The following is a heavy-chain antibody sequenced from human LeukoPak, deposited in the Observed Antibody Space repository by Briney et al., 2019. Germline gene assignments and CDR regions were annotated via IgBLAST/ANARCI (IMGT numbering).Heavy chain of an antibody. J-gene: IGHJ6*02. CDR1: GFTFSSYA. CDR2: ISYDGSNK. Sequence: PGGSLRLSCAASGFTFSSYAMHWVRQAPGKGLERVAVISYDGSNKYYADSVKGRFTISRDNSKNTLYLQMNSLRAEDTAVYYCARDDRRDDFWSGYFYYYYYYGMDVWGQGTTVTVSS. V-gene: IGHV3-30-3*01. D-gene: IGHD3-3*01. CDR3: ARDDRRDDFWSGYFYYYYYYGMDV.